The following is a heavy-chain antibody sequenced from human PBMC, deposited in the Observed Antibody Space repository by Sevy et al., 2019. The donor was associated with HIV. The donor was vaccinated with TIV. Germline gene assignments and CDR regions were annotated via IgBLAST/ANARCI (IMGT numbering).Heavy chain of an antibody. D-gene: IGHD3-22*01. V-gene: IGHV3-30-3*01. CDR3: ARDLGYESSGYLPFFDP. Sequence: GGSLRLSCAASGLTFSSHAMHWVRQAPGKGLESVAVISYDGNIRYYGDSVKGLFTISRDDSKNTLYLQMNSLRAEDTAVYYCARDLGYESSGYLPFFDPRGQGTLVTVSS. CDR2: ISYDGNIR. CDR1: GLTFSSHA. J-gene: IGHJ5*02.